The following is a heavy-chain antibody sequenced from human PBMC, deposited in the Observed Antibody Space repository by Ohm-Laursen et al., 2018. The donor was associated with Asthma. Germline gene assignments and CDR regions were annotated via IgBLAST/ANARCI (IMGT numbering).Heavy chain of an antibody. CDR1: GFTFSNFS. V-gene: IGHV3-30*03. D-gene: IGHD2-21*02. CDR2: ISSDEKII. Sequence: SLRLSCAASGFTFSNFSMNWVRQAPGKGLEWLAIISSDEKIIHYADSVKGRVTISRDNSKNTLYLQMNSLRAEDTAVYYCARRDFSGGDPSAAFDIWGQGTMVTVSS. CDR3: ARRDFSGGDPSAAFDI. J-gene: IGHJ3*02.